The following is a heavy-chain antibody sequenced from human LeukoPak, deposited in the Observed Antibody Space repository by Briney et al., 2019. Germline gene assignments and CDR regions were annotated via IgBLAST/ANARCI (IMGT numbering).Heavy chain of an antibody. Sequence: GVSLRLSCAASGFTFSSYAMSWVRQAPGKGLEWVSGIRGSGDITYYADSVKGRFTISRDNSKNTLYLQMNSLRAEDTAVYYCANSLLWFGELLRHAFDIWGQGTMVTVSS. CDR2: IRGSGDIT. J-gene: IGHJ3*02. V-gene: IGHV3-23*01. CDR3: ANSLLWFGELLRHAFDI. CDR1: GFTFSSYA. D-gene: IGHD3-10*01.